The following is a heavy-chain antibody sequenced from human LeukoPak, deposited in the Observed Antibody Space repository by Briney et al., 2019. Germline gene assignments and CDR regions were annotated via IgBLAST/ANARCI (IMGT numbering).Heavy chain of an antibody. D-gene: IGHD3-3*01. CDR3: ARDGGNFWSGYYLSYYYYGMDV. Sequence: GGSLRLSCAASGFTVSSNYMSWVRRAPGKGLEWVSVIYSGGSTYYADSVKGRFTISRDNSKNTLYLQMNSLRAEDTAVYYCARDGGNFWSGYYLSYYYYGMDVWGQGTTVTVSS. CDR2: IYSGGST. J-gene: IGHJ6*02. V-gene: IGHV3-53*01. CDR1: GFTVSSNY.